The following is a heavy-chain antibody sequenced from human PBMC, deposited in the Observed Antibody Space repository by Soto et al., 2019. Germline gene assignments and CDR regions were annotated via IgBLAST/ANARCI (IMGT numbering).Heavy chain of an antibody. Sequence: QVQLVQSGAEVKKPGPSVKVSCKASGGTFSSYAISWVRQAPGQGLEWMGGIIPIFGTANDARKFQGRVTVTADESRSPANMKRSSLRSEDTAVYNCAGKGPAAMYDYYHYGRDVWGQGATVTVS. V-gene: IGHV1-69*12. D-gene: IGHD2-2*01. CDR1: GGTFSSYA. J-gene: IGHJ6*02. CDR2: IIPIFGTA. CDR3: AGKGPAAMYDYYHYGRDV.